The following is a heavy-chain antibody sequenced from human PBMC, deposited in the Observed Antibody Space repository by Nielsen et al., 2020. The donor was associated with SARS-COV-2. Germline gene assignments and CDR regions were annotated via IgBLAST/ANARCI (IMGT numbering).Heavy chain of an antibody. CDR1: GFSFSSYA. D-gene: IGHD1-26*01. CDR3: AKISGSQRHYFDF. CDR2: IGTTGDKT. V-gene: IGHV3-23*01. J-gene: IGHJ4*02. Sequence: GESLTSSCAASGFSFSSYAMTWDRQAPGKGLEWVSSIGTTGDKTFYADSVKGRFTISRDNSKNTLYLQLNSLRAEDTAVFYCAKISGSQRHYFDFWGQGALVTVSS.